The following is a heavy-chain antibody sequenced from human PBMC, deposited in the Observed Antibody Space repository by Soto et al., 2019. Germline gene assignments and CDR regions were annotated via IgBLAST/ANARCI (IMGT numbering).Heavy chain of an antibody. CDR1: GGSISSGGYY. D-gene: IGHD3-10*01. V-gene: IGHV4-31*03. J-gene: IGHJ6*02. Sequence: SETLSLTCTVSGGSISSGGYYWSWIRQHPGKGLEWIGYIYYSGSTYYNPSLKSRVTISVDTSKNQFSLKLSSVTAADTAVYYCARGYYGSGSYRSGYTWYYGMDVWGQGTTVTVSS. CDR2: IYYSGST. CDR3: ARGYYGSGSYRSGYTWYYGMDV.